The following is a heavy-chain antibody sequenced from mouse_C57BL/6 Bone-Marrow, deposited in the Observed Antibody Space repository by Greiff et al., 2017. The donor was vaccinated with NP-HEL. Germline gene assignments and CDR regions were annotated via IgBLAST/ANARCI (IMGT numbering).Heavy chain of an antibody. CDR1: GFTFTDYY. V-gene: IGHV7-3*01. Sequence: EVKLVESGGGLVQPGGSLSLSCAASGFTFTDYYMSWVRQPPGKALEWLGFIRSKANGYTTEYSASVKGRFTISRDNSQSILYLQMNALRAEDSATYYCARYISYYGYAMDYWGQGTSVTVSS. J-gene: IGHJ4*01. CDR3: ARYISYYGYAMDY. CDR2: IRSKANGYTT. D-gene: IGHD1-1*01.